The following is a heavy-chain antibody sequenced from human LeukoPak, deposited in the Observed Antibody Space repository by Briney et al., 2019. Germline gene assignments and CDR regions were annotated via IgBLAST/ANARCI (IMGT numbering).Heavy chain of an antibody. V-gene: IGHV4-34*01. J-gene: IGHJ5*02. CDR1: GESFSGYY. Sequence: SSETLSLTCAVYGESFSGYYWSWIRQPPGKGLEWIGEINHSGSTNYNPSLKSRVTISVDTSKNQFSLKLSSVTAADTAVYSCATGWRGYCSSTSCQPYNWFDPWGQGTLVTVSS. CDR3: ATGWRGYCSSTSCQPYNWFDP. CDR2: INHSGST. D-gene: IGHD2-2*01.